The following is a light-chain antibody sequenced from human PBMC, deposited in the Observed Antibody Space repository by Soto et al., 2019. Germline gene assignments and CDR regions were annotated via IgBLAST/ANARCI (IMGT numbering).Light chain of an antibody. CDR3: QKNNSYSMYT. V-gene: IGKV1-5*03. J-gene: IGKJ2*01. Sequence: DIQMTQSPSTLSASVGDRVTITCRASQSISSWLAWYQQKPGKAPKLLIYKASSLESGVPSRFSGSGSGTEFPLTISSRQPEDFSTCYCQKNNSYSMYTFGQGPNREMK. CDR2: KAS. CDR1: QSISSW.